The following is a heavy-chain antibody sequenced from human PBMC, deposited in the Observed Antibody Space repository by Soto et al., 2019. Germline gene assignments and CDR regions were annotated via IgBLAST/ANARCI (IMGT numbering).Heavy chain of an antibody. CDR2: ISGSDSST. V-gene: IGHV3-23*01. CDR3: ARVLCGSSSCHYYFYGMDV. J-gene: IGHJ6*02. Sequence: EVQLLESGGGLVQPGGSLRLSCAASGFSFSSYAMNWVRQAPGKGLECVSVISGSDSSTYYADSVEGRFTISRDNSKNTLYLQMNSLRAGDTAVYYCARVLCGSSSCHYYFYGMDVWGQGTTVTVSS. CDR1: GFSFSSYA. D-gene: IGHD6-6*01.